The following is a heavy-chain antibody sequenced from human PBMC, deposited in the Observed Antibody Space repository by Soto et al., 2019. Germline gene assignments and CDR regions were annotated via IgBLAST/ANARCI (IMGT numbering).Heavy chain of an antibody. D-gene: IGHD2-2*01. CDR1: GYSFTSYW. CDR2: IDPSDSYT. Sequence: GESLKISCKGSGYSFTSYWISWVRQMPGKGLEWMGRIDPSDSYTNYSPSFQGHVTISADKSISTAYLQWSSLKASDTAMYYCARLPQLGYCSSTRCYGGYYYYGMDVWGQGTTVTVSS. J-gene: IGHJ6*02. CDR3: ARLPQLGYCSSTRCYGGYYYYGMDV. V-gene: IGHV5-10-1*01.